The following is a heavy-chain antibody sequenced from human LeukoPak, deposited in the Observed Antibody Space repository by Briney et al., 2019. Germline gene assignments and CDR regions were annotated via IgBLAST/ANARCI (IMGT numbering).Heavy chain of an antibody. V-gene: IGHV4-39*01. D-gene: IGHD1-1*01. CDR3: ARHEDRNWYFDH. J-gene: IGHJ4*02. Sequence: SETLSLTCTVSGGSISSSYYYRGWTRHPPGKGLECIGSIYYSGSNYYNPHLKSRVPMSVDTSKNQFSLKLSSVTGPDTAVYYCARHEDRNWYFDHWGEGTLLAVCS. CDR2: IYYSGSN. CDR1: GGSISSSYYY.